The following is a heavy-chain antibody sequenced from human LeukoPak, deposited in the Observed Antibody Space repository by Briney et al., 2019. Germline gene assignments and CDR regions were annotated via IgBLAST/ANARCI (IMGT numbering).Heavy chain of an antibody. CDR2: ISYDGSNK. Sequence: GGSLRLSCAASGFTFSSYAMHGVRHAPGKGGGWGAFISYDGSNKYYADSVKGRFTISRDNSKKTLYLQMKSTRAEDTAVYYCARDWVWGQGTLVTVSS. V-gene: IGHV3-30-3*01. CDR3: ARDWV. J-gene: IGHJ4*02. D-gene: IGHD3-16*01. CDR1: GFTFSSYA.